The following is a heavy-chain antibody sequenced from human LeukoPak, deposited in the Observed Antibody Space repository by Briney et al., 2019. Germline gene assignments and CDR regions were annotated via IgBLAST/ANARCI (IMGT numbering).Heavy chain of an antibody. D-gene: IGHD7-27*01. Sequence: GGSLRLSCAASGFPFDDYAMHWVRHARGRGVEWVSGISWNRGSRGYEDSVKGLFNIFRDNAKNALYLQMNSLRVEDTAVDYCAIDPNWGTHSWGQGVLVTVSS. CDR1: GFPFDDYA. CDR3: AIDPNWGTHS. J-gene: IGHJ4*02. CDR2: ISWNRGSR. V-gene: IGHV3-9*01.